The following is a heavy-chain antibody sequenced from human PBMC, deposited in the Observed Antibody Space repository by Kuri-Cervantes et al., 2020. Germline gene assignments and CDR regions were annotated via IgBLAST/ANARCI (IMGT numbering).Heavy chain of an antibody. CDR1: GFTFSSYS. J-gene: IGHJ4*02. CDR2: ISGSGGST. V-gene: IGHV3-23*01. Sequence: GGSLRLSCAASGFTFSSYSMNWVRQAPGKGLEWVSAISGSGGSTYYADSVKGRFTISRDNSKNTLYLQMNSLRAEDTAVYYCAKGGTTSHCSGGSCYGGYFDYWGQGTLVTVSS. CDR3: AKGGTTSHCSGGSCYGGYFDY. D-gene: IGHD2-15*01.